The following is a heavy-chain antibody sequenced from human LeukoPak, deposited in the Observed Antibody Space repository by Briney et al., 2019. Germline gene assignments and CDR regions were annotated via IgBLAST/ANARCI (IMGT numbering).Heavy chain of an antibody. D-gene: IGHD3-10*01. Sequence: GGSLRLSCAASGFTFGSYSMNWVRQVPGKGLEWISYIIDNGNVIYYADSVQGRFTISRDNARNSLYLQMNNLRVEDTALYYCARASDYGSGTYRALLHWGQGALVTVSS. CDR1: GFTFGSYS. J-gene: IGHJ4*02. CDR2: IIDNGNVI. CDR3: ARASDYGSGTYRALLH. V-gene: IGHV3-48*01.